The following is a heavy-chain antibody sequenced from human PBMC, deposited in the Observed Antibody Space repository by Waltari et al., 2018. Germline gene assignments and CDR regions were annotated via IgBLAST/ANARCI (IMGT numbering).Heavy chain of an antibody. D-gene: IGHD3-3*01. Sequence: QLQLRESGPGLVQPSETLSLPCTLSGVPIGLHSYYWALIRQTPGKGPEWIGNVDRSGTTKYHSSLSSRLNISVDTSKNQFSLILTSVTAADTAVYYCAKGHSGSPTIFGVIYYGLEVWGQGTTVTVSS. CDR3: AKGHSGSPTIFGVIYYGLEV. J-gene: IGHJ6*02. CDR2: VDRSGTT. V-gene: IGHV4-39*07. CDR1: GVPIGLHSYY.